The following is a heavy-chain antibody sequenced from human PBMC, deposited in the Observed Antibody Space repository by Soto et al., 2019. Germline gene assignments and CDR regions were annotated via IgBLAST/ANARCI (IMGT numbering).Heavy chain of an antibody. CDR1: GFTFSIYS. V-gene: IGHV3-48*02. D-gene: IGHD1-1*01. Sequence: EVQLVESRGGLVQPGGSLRPSCAAAGFTFSIYSMNWVRQAPGKGLEWVSYISSSSSTIYYADSVKGRFTISRDNAKNSLYLQMNSLRDEDTAVYYCARIPKTGTTNWFDPCGQGTLVTVSS. CDR3: ARIPKTGTTNWFDP. J-gene: IGHJ5*02. CDR2: ISSSSSTI.